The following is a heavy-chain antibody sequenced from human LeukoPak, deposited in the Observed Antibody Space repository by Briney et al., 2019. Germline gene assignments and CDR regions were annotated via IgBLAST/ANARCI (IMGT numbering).Heavy chain of an antibody. V-gene: IGHV3-30*02. CDR2: IRYDGSNK. D-gene: IGHD4-17*01. CDR3: AKDGDYRSYYYYYMDV. Sequence: GGSLRLSCEASGFMFIGYGMHWVRQAPGKGLEWVAFIRYDGSNKYYADSVKGRFTISRDNSKNTLYLQMNSLRAEDTAVYYCAKDGDYRSYYYYYMDVWGKGTTVTISS. J-gene: IGHJ6*03. CDR1: GFMFIGYG.